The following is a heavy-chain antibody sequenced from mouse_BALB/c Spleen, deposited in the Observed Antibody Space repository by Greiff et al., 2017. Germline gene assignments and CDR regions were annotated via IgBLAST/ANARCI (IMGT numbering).Heavy chain of an antibody. CDR3: TRGGGYFYAMDY. Sequence: VQLQQPGAELVRPGASVKLSCKASGYTFTSYWINWVKQRPGQGLEWIGNIYPSDSYTNYNQKFKDKATLTVDKSSSTAYMQLSSPTSEDSAVYYCTRGGGYFYAMDYWGQGTSVTVSS. CDR1: GYTFTSYW. J-gene: IGHJ4*01. CDR2: IYPSDSYT. V-gene: IGHV1-69*02. D-gene: IGHD2-3*01.